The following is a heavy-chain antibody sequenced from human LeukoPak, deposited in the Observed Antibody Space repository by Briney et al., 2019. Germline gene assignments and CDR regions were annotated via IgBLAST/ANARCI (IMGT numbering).Heavy chain of an antibody. CDR2: TNEAGSAK. Sequence: GGSLRLSCAASGFIFNNYWMTWVRHAPGRGREWVAKTNEAGSAKNYMGSVKGRFPISRDNAKNSLYLQMNSLTAEDTAMYYCAKHQPGQRVVDYWGQGTLVTVSS. D-gene: IGHD2-8*02. CDR3: AKHQPGQRVVDY. J-gene: IGHJ4*02. V-gene: IGHV3-7*03. CDR1: GFIFNNYW.